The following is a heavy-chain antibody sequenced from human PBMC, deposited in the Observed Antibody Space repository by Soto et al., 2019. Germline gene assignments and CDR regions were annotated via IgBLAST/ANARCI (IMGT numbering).Heavy chain of an antibody. J-gene: IGHJ4*02. CDR3: ARGAYYYDSSGLSY. CDR1: GFTFSSYS. V-gene: IGHV3-48*01. Sequence: EVQLVESGGGLVQPGGSLRLSCAASGFTFSSYSMNWVRQAPGKGLEWVSYISSSSSTIYYADSVKGRFTISRDNAKNSLYLQMNSLRGEDTAVYYGARGAYYYDSSGLSYWGQGTLVTVSS. D-gene: IGHD3-22*01. CDR2: ISSSSSTI.